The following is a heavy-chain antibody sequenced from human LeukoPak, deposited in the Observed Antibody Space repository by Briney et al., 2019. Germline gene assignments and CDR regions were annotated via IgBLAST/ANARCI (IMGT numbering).Heavy chain of an antibody. J-gene: IGHJ6*03. D-gene: IGHD2-2*02. CDR3: ARGYQLLYRNYYYYYYMDV. Sequence: ASVKASCKASGGTFSSYAISWVRQAPGQGLEWMGGIIPIFGTANYAQKFQGRVTITADESTSTAYMELSSLRSEDTAVYYCARGYQLLYRNYYYYYYMDVWGKGTTVTVSS. CDR1: GGTFSSYA. V-gene: IGHV1-69*13. CDR2: IIPIFGTA.